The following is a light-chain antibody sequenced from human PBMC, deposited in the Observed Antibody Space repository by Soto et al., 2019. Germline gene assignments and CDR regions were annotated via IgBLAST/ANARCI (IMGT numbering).Light chain of an antibody. CDR1: QSVSSTY. V-gene: IGKV3-20*01. J-gene: IGKJ5*01. Sequence: EIVLTQSPGTLSLSAGERASLSCRASQSVSSTYLAWYQQKPGRAPRLLIYGASNRATGIPDRFSGSGSGTDFTLTISRLEPEDFAVYYCQQYGSSPLTFGQGTRLEIK. CDR3: QQYGSSPLT. CDR2: GAS.